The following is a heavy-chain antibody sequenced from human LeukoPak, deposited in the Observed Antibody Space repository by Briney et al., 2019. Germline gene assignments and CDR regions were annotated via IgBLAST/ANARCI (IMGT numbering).Heavy chain of an antibody. D-gene: IGHD5-18*01. V-gene: IGHV5-51*01. J-gene: IGHJ4*02. CDR2: IYPSDSNT. Sequence: GESLKISCKGSGYSFTSYWIGWVRQMPGKGLEWMGIIYPSDSNTRYSPSFQGQVTISADKSISTAYLQWTSLEASDTAMYYCARWLIDTASDYWGQGTLGTVSS. CDR1: GYSFTSYW. CDR3: ARWLIDTASDY.